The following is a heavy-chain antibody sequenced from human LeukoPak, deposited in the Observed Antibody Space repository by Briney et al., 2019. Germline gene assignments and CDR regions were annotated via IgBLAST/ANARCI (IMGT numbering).Heavy chain of an antibody. CDR2: IYPGDSDT. CDR3: ARPLAAESDDAFDI. J-gene: IGHJ3*02. D-gene: IGHD6-13*01. Sequence: GESRKISCKVSEYSFTSYWIGWVRQMPGKGLDWMGIIYPGDSDTRYSPSFQGQVTISADKSISTAYLQWSSLKASDTAMYYCARPLAAESDDAFDIWGQGTMVTVSS. CDR1: EYSFTSYW. V-gene: IGHV5-51*01.